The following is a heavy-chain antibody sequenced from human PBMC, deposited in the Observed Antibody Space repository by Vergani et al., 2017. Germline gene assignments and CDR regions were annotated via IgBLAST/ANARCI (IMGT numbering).Heavy chain of an antibody. CDR3: ARGGYCSSTSCYKRGYYYYYMDV. CDR1: GGSFSGYY. J-gene: IGHJ6*03. D-gene: IGHD2-2*02. Sequence: QVQLQQWGAGLLKPSETLSLTCAVYGGSFSGYYWSWIRQPPGKGLEWIGEINHSGSTNYNPSLTSPVTISVDTSKNQFSLKLSSVTAADTAVYYCARGGYCSSTSCYKRGYYYYYMDVWGKGTTVTVSS. CDR2: INHSGST. V-gene: IGHV4-34*01.